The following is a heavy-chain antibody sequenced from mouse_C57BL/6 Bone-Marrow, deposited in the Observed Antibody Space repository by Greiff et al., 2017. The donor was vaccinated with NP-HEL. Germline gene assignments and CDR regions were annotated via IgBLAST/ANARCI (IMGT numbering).Heavy chain of an antibody. CDR2: IDPSDSYT. CDR3: AGYGDY. Sequence: QVQLQQPGAELVRPGTSVKLSCKASGYTFTSYWMHWVKQRPGQGLEWIGVIDPSDSYTNYNQKFKGKATLTVDTSSSTAYMQLSSLTSEDSAVYYCAGYGDYWGQGTTLTVSS. CDR1: GYTFTSYW. D-gene: IGHD2-2*01. J-gene: IGHJ2*01. V-gene: IGHV1-59*01.